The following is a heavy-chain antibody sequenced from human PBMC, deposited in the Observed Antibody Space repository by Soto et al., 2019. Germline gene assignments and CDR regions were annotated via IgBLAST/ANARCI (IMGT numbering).Heavy chain of an antibody. CDR1: GGSISSYY. Sequence: PSETLSLTSTVSGGSISSYYWSWIRQPAGKGLEWIGRIYTSGSTNYNPSLKSRVTMSVDTSKNQFSLKLSSVTAADTAVYYCARDLADSRSFNWFDPWGQGTLVTVS. CDR3: ARDLADSRSFNWFDP. D-gene: IGHD6-13*01. J-gene: IGHJ5*02. CDR2: IYTSGST. V-gene: IGHV4-4*07.